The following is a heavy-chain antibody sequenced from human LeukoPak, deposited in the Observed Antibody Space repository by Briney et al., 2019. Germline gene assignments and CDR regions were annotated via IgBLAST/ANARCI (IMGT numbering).Heavy chain of an antibody. CDR2: IYHSGST. CDR1: GGSISSGGYS. CDR3: ARVPTAIQRGGNYYGMDV. J-gene: IGHJ6*02. D-gene: IGHD2-21*02. Sequence: PSQTLSLTCAVSGGSISSGGYSWSWIRQPPGKGLEWIGYIYHSGSTYYNPSLKSRVTISVDRSKNQFSPKLSSVTAADTAVYYCARVPTAIQRGGNYYGMDVWGQGTTVTVSS. V-gene: IGHV4-30-2*01.